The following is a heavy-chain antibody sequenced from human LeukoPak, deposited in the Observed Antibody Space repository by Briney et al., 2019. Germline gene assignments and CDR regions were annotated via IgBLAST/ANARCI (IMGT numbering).Heavy chain of an antibody. V-gene: IGHV1-2*02. CDR3: ARGQQWLEAFDY. CDR2: INPNSGVT. Sequence: ASVKVSCKASGYTFNTYGITWVRQAPGQGLEWMGWINPNSGVTHYPQKVQGRVTMTRDTSIRTAYMEVSSLRSDDTAVYYCARGQQWLEAFDYWGLGTLVTVSS. D-gene: IGHD6-19*01. CDR1: GYTFNTYG. J-gene: IGHJ4*02.